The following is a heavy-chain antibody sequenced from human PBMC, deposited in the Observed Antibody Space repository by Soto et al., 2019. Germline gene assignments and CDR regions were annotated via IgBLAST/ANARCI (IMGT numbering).Heavy chain of an antibody. V-gene: IGHV4-39*01. D-gene: IGHD3-9*01. Sequence: PSETLSLTCTVSGGPISSSSYYWGWLRQPPGKGLEWIGSIYYSGSTYYNPSLKSRVTISVDTSKNQFSLKPSSVTAADTAVYYCARQPRILTGYSGQFDYWGHGTLVTVSS. J-gene: IGHJ4*01. CDR3: ARQPRILTGYSGQFDY. CDR1: GGPISSSSYY. CDR2: IYYSGST.